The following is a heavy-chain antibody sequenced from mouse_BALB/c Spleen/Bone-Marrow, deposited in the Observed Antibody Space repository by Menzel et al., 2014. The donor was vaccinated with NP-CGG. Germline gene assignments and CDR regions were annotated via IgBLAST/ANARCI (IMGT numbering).Heavy chain of an antibody. J-gene: IGHJ4*01. V-gene: IGHV1S137*01. Sequence: QVQLQQSWAVLVTPGVSVMISCKVSGYTFTDYAMYWVKQSHAKSLEWIGVISTYYGDASYNQKFKGKATMTVDKSSSTAYMELARLTSEDSAIYYCARDAMDYWGQGTSVTVSS. CDR1: GYTFTDYA. CDR3: ARDAMDY. CDR2: ISTYYGDA.